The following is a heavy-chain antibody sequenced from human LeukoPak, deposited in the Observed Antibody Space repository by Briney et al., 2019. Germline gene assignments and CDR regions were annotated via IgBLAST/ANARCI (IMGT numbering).Heavy chain of an antibody. Sequence: GGSLRLSCAGSGFTFSNYAMTWVRQAPGKGLEWVSAISGSGGSTYYADSVKGRFTISRDNSKNTLYLQMNSLRAEDTAVYYCAKRGYCSGGSCRPASAPFDYWGQGTLVTVSS. J-gene: IGHJ4*02. D-gene: IGHD2-15*01. CDR3: AKRGYCSGGSCRPASAPFDY. CDR2: ISGSGGST. CDR1: GFTFSNYA. V-gene: IGHV3-23*01.